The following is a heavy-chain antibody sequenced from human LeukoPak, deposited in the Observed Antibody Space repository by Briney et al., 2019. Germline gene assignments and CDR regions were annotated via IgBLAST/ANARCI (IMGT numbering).Heavy chain of an antibody. CDR2: ISGSGGST. Sequence: GALRLSCAASGFTFSSYAMSWVRQAPGKGLEWVSAISGSGGSTYYADSVKGRFTISRDNSKNTLYLQMNSLRAEDTAVYYCAKDLGSGWSRPPDYWGQGTLVTVSS. V-gene: IGHV3-23*01. J-gene: IGHJ4*02. D-gene: IGHD6-19*01. CDR1: GFTFSSYA. CDR3: AKDLGSGWSRPPDY.